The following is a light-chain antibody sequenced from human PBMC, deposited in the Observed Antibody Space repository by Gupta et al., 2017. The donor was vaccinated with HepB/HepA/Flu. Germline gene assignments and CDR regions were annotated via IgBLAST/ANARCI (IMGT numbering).Light chain of an antibody. Sequence: DVVMTQSPLSLPVNLGQPASISCRSSQSVVYTNGIAYLSWFLQRPGQSPRRLIYRVSNRDSGVPDRFSGSGSGTDFTLKISRVEAEDVGVYYCMQGTHWPVTFGQGTKVEIK. CDR2: RVS. CDR3: MQGTHWPVT. J-gene: IGKJ1*01. V-gene: IGKV2-30*01. CDR1: QSVVYTNGIAY.